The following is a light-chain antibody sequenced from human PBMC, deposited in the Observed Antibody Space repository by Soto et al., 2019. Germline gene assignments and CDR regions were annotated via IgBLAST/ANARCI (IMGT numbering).Light chain of an antibody. CDR3: QQYNNWPPRYT. CDR2: GAS. CDR1: QSVNSN. J-gene: IGKJ2*01. Sequence: EIVMTQSPATLSVSPGERATLSCRASQSVNSNLAWYQQKPGQAPRLLIYGASTRATGIPARFSGSGSGTEFTLTISSLESEDFEVYYCQQYNNWPPRYTFGQGTKLEIK. V-gene: IGKV3-15*01.